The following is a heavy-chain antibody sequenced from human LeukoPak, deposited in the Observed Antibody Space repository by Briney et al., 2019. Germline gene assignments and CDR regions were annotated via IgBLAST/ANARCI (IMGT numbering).Heavy chain of an antibody. CDR3: TKRRTTSVPDWFDP. J-gene: IGHJ5*02. D-gene: IGHD4-17*01. CDR2: ISGIGTTT. V-gene: IGHV3-23*01. CDR1: GFTFSSYA. Sequence: GGSLTLFCTASGFTFSSYAMTWVRQAPGKGLECVSVISGIGTTTYYADSVRGRFTISRANSKNTLSLQMNSLRVEDTATYYCTKRRTTSVPDWFDPWGQGSLVTVSS.